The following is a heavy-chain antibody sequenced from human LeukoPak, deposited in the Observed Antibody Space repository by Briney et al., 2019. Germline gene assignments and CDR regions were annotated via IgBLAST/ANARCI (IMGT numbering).Heavy chain of an antibody. V-gene: IGHV4-30-4*02. CDR3: ARDPGRWQQLGYFDY. J-gene: IGHJ4*02. CDR2: IYYSGST. Sequence: TSETLSLTCTVSGGSISSGDYYWSWIRQPPGKGLEWIGYIYYSGSTYYNPSLKSRVTISVDTFKNQFSLKLSSVTAADTAVYYCARDPGRWQQLGYFDYWGQGTLVTVSS. D-gene: IGHD5-24*01. CDR1: GGSISSGDYY.